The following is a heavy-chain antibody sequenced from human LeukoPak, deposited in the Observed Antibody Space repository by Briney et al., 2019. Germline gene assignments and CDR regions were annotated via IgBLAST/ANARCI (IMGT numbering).Heavy chain of an antibody. CDR1: GFTLSSYG. D-gene: IGHD6-6*01. CDR3: ASLSSSSQVLDV. CDR2: ISRSGDTM. V-gene: IGHV3-48*04. Sequence: GGSLRLSCAASGFTLSSYGMSWVRQASGKGLEWVSSISRSGDTMYYIDSVKGRFTISRDSAKNSLYLQMSSLRAEDTAVYYRASLSSSSQVLDVWGKGTAVTVSS. J-gene: IGHJ6*04.